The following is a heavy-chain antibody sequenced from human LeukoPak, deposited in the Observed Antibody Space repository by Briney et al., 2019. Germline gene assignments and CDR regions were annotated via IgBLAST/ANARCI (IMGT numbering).Heavy chain of an antibody. CDR3: AKDGAPNYDFWSGYYYFDY. V-gene: IGHV3-9*01. Sequence: GGSLRLSCAASGFTFDDYAMHWDRQAPGKGLEWVSGISWNSGSIGYADSVKGRFTISRDNAKNSLYLQMNSLRAEDTALYYCAKDGAPNYDFWSGYYYFDYWGQGTLVTVSS. D-gene: IGHD3-3*01. CDR1: GFTFDDYA. J-gene: IGHJ4*02. CDR2: ISWNSGSI.